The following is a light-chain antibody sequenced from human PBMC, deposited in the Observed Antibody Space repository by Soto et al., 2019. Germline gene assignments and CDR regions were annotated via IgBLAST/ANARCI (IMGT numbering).Light chain of an antibody. CDR2: DAS. J-gene: IGKJ5*01. CDR1: QSISQW. V-gene: IGKV1-39*01. CDR3: QQSYSTPIT. Sequence: DIQMTQSPSTLSASVGDRVAITCRASQSISQWVAWYQQKPGRAPELLIYDASSLQSGVPSRFSGSGSGTDFTLTISSLQPEDFATYYCQQSYSTPITFGQGTRLEIK.